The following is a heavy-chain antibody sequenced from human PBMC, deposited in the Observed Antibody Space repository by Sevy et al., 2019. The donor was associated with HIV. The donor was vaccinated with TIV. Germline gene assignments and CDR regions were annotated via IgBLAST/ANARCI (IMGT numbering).Heavy chain of an antibody. D-gene: IGHD2-15*01. CDR1: GFTFSSSG. CDR2: IWYDGSNI. Sequence: GGSLRLSCAASGFTFSSSGMHWVRQAPGKGLEWVAVIWYDGSNIYSADSVKGRFTISRDNTKNTLYLQMNSLRVEDTAVYYCASEVQYCSGGSCYTVEYFQDWGQGTLVTVSS. CDR3: ASEVQYCSGGSCYTVEYFQD. V-gene: IGHV3-33*08. J-gene: IGHJ1*01.